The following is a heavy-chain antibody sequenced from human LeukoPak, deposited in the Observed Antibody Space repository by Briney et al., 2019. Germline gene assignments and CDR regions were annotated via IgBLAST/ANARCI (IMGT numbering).Heavy chain of an antibody. V-gene: IGHV3-23*01. Sequence: GGSLRLSCAASGFTFSSYAMSWVRQAPRKGLEWVSAISGSGDSTLDADSVKGRFTISRDNSKNTLYLQMNSLRAEDTAVYYCAKDFNYYDSSGWDYWGQGTLVTVSS. J-gene: IGHJ4*02. CDR3: AKDFNYYDSSGWDY. CDR1: GFTFSSYA. D-gene: IGHD3-22*01. CDR2: ISGSGDST.